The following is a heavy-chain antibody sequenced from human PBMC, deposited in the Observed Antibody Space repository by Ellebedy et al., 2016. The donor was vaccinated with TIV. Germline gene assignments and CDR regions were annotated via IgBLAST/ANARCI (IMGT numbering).Heavy chain of an antibody. D-gene: IGHD1-26*01. Sequence: ASVKVSCKASGYTFTGYYMHWVRQAPGQGLEWMGWINPNSGGTNYAQKFQGMVTMTRDTSISTAYMELSRLRSDDTALYYCARSGAGAIWVYDAFDIWGQGTMVTVSS. J-gene: IGHJ3*02. CDR1: GYTFTGYY. CDR2: INPNSGGT. V-gene: IGHV1-2*02. CDR3: ARSGAGAIWVYDAFDI.